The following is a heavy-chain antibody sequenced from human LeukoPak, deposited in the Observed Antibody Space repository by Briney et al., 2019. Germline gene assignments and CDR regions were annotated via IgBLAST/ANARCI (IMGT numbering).Heavy chain of an antibody. D-gene: IGHD3-10*01. J-gene: IGHJ4*02. CDR2: ISYDGSNK. CDR1: GFTFSSYA. V-gene: IGHV3-30*04. CDR3: ARAIFYYGSGSYYPYYFDY. Sequence: GRSLRLSCAASGFTFSSYAMHWVRQAPGKGLEWVAVISYDGSNKYYADSVKGRFTISRDNSKNTLYLQMNSLRAEDTAVYYCARAIFYYGSGSYYPYYFDYWGQGTLVTVSS.